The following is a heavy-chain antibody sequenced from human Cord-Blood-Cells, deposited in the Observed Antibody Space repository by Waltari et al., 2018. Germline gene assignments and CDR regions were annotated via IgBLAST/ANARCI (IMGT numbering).Heavy chain of an antibody. J-gene: IGHJ4*02. D-gene: IGHD2-2*01. CDR2: ISAYTGNT. CDR3: ASLYCSSTSCYFGGY. CDR1: GYTFTSYG. V-gene: IGHV1-18*04. Sequence: QVQLVQSGAEVKKPGASVKVSCKASGYTFTSYGISWVRQAPGQGLEWMGWISAYTGNTNYAQKLQGRVTMTTDTSTSTAYMELRSLRSDDTAVYYCASLYCSSTSCYFGGYCGQGTLVTVSS.